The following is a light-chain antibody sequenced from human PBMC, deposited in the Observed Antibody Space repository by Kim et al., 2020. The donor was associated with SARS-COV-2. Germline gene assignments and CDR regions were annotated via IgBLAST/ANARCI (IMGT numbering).Light chain of an antibody. V-gene: IGKV1-5*03. Sequence: GDGVTITCRASESISTYLAWYQQKPGKAPKLLIYKASTLESGVPSRFSGSGFGTDFTLTISSLQPDDSATYYCQQYNSHSPLTFGQGTRLAIK. CDR1: ESISTY. J-gene: IGKJ5*01. CDR3: QQYNSHSPLT. CDR2: KAS.